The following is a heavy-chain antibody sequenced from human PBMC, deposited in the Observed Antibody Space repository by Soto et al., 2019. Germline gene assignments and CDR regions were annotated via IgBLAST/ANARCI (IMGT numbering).Heavy chain of an antibody. CDR2: ITDNGGDA. CDR3: ERGSTEAYPGSRSFDF. V-gene: IGHV3-23*01. Sequence: PGGSQRLSCVASGLTFGSRAMSWVRQAPGEGLQWVATITDNGGDAKYADSVRGRFVISRDNSKKTLYLQMTSLTAEDSAMYFCERGSTEAYPGSRSFDFWGRGTLVTVSS. D-gene: IGHD3-10*01. CDR1: GLTFGSRA. J-gene: IGHJ4*02.